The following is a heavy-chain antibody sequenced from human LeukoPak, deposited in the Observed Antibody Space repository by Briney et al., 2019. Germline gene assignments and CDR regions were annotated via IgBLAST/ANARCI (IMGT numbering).Heavy chain of an antibody. V-gene: IGHV3-21*06. J-gene: IGHJ3*02. CDR3: ARDTYDILTGYYKWAFDI. CDR1: GFTFSSYS. CDR2: ISSSSSYI. D-gene: IGHD3-9*01. Sequence: GGSLRLSCAASGFTFSSYSMNWVRQAPGKGLEWVSSISSSSSYIYYADSVKGRFTISRDNAKNSLYLQMNSLRAEDTAVYYCARDTYDILTGYYKWAFDIWGQGTMVTVSS.